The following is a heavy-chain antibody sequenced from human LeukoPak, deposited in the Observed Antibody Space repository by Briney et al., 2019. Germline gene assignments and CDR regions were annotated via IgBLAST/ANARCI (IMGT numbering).Heavy chain of an antibody. J-gene: IGHJ6*02. D-gene: IGHD5-12*01. Sequence: SETLSLTCTVSGGSISSYYWSWIRQPPAKGLEWIGYIYYSGSTNYNPSLKSRVTISLDTSENQFSLKLSSVTAADTAVYYCARLRASTVATINYYYYGMDVWGQGTTVTVSS. V-gene: IGHV4-59*08. CDR2: IYYSGST. CDR3: ARLRASTVATINYYYYGMDV. CDR1: GGSISSYY.